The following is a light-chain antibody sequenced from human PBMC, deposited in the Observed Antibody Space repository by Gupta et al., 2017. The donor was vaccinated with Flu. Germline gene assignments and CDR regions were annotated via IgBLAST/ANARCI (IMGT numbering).Light chain of an antibody. J-gene: IGKJ4*01. CDR2: GVS. CDR1: QHVSTY. Sequence: EVVLTQSPATLSLSPGEKATLSCRATQHVSTYLSWYQQKPGQAPRLLIYGVSDRAAGVPARFSGSGSETEFTLTISSLEPEDFAVYYCQQRNSWPITFGGGTKVEIK. V-gene: IGKV3-11*01. CDR3: QQRNSWPIT.